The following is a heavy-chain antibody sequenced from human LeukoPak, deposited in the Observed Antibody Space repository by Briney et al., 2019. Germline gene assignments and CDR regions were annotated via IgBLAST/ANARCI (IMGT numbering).Heavy chain of an antibody. Sequence: PGGSLRLSCAASGFTFSSYWMSWVRQAPGKGLEWVANIKQDGSEKYYVDSVKGRFTISRDNAKNSLYLQMNSLRAEDTAVYYCARDWSGYYFGGVGYYSYYGMDVWGQGTTVTVSS. CDR3: ARDWSGYYFGGVGYYSYYGMDV. CDR1: GFTFSSYW. V-gene: IGHV3-7*01. J-gene: IGHJ6*02. D-gene: IGHD3-3*01. CDR2: IKQDGSEK.